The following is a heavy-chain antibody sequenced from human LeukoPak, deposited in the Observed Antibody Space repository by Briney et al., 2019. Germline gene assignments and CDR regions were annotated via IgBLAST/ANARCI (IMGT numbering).Heavy chain of an antibody. J-gene: IGHJ4*02. CDR1: GYSFTTYW. V-gene: IGHV5-51*01. CDR3: ARQAGYISGWYDY. D-gene: IGHD6-19*01. Sequence: GESLKISCKGSGYSFTTYWIGWVRQMPGKGLEWMGIIYPGDSDTTYSPSFQGQVTFSADKSTSTAYLQWSSLKTSDTAMYYCARQAGYISGWYDYWGQGTLVTVSS. CDR2: IYPGDSDT.